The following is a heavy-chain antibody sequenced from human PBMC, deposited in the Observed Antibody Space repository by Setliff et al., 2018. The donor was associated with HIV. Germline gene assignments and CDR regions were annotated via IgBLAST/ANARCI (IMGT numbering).Heavy chain of an antibody. Sequence: SETLSLTCNVSGGSISNYYWTWMRQPPGKGLEWIAYISYSGNTNYHPALRSRLTITRDTSKNQVSLTLRSVTAEDTAIYFCARDAELPGPPVHDDFDLWGPGTMVTV. D-gene: IGHD1-1*01. J-gene: IGHJ3*01. CDR1: GGSISNYY. V-gene: IGHV4-59*01. CDR2: ISYSGNT. CDR3: ARDAELPGPPVHDDFDL.